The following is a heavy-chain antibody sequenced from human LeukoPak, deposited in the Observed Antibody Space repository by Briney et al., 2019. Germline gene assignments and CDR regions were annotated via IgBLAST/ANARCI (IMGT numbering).Heavy chain of an antibody. J-gene: IGHJ4*02. CDR1: GFIFSSYW. CDR3: VRRADY. D-gene: IGHD1-14*01. Sequence: GGSLRLSCAASGFIFSSYWMSWVRQAPGKGLEWLANIKPDGSENYYVDSVKGRFTISRDNAKNSLYLQMNSLRVEDTALYYCVRRADYWGQGTLVTVSS. CDR2: IKPDGSEN. V-gene: IGHV3-7*01.